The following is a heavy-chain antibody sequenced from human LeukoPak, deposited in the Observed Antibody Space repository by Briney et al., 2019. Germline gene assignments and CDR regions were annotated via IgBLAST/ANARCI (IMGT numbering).Heavy chain of an antibody. CDR1: GGSFSGYY. D-gene: IGHD6-13*01. CDR3: ARGSSQGYSGSWYLNYYYGMDV. CDR2: INHSGST. J-gene: IGHJ6*02. V-gene: IGHV4-34*01. Sequence: SETLSLTCAVYGGSFSGYYWSWIRQPPGKGLEWIGEINHSGSTNYNPSLKSRVTISVDTSKNQFSLKLSSVTAADTAVYYCARGSSQGYSGSWYLNYYYGMDVWGQGTTVTVSS.